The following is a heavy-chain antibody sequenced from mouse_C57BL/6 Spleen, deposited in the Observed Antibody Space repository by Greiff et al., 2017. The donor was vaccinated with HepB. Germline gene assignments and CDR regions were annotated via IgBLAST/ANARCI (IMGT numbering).Heavy chain of an antibody. Sequence: EVQLQQSGAELVKPGASVKISCKASGYSFTDYNMNWVKQSNGQGLEWIGVINPNYGTTSYNQKFKGKATLTVDPSSSTAYMQLNSLTSEDSAVYYCASTPHYYGSSLYAMDYWGQGTSVTVSS. D-gene: IGHD1-1*01. V-gene: IGHV1-39*01. CDR1: GYSFTDYN. CDR2: INPNYGTT. J-gene: IGHJ4*01. CDR3: ASTPHYYGSSLYAMDY.